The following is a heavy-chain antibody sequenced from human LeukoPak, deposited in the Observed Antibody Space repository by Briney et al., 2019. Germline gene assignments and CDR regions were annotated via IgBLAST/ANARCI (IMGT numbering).Heavy chain of an antibody. V-gene: IGHV3-23*01. CDR3: ANPGVQAVDY. J-gene: IGHJ4*02. Sequence: GGSVRLSCAASGFTFSSYAMSWVRQAPGQGLEWVSAISGSFGSTYYADSVEGRFTISRDNSKNTLYLQMNSLRAEDTAVYYCANPGVQAVDYWGQGTLVTVSS. CDR1: GFTFSSYA. CDR2: ISGSFGST. D-gene: IGHD3-3*01.